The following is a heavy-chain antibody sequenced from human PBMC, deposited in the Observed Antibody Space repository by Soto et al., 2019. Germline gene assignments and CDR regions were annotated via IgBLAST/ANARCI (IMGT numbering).Heavy chain of an antibody. V-gene: IGHV4-4*02. D-gene: IGHD3-10*01. J-gene: IGHJ6*02. CDR3: ARVTGHYYYGMDV. Sequence: QVQLQESGPGLVKPSGTLSLTCAVSGGSISSSNWWSWVRQPPGKGLEWIGEIYHRGSTTYNPSLKSRATISVDKSTNQFSMKLSSVTAAETAVYYCARVTGHYYYGMDVWGPGTTVPVSS. CDR1: GGSISSSNW. CDR2: IYHRGST.